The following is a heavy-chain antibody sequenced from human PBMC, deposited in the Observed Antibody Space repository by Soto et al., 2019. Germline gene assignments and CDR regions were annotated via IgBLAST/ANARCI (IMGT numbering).Heavy chain of an antibody. J-gene: IGHJ4*02. Sequence: QVQLVQSGAEVKKPGSSVKVSCKASGGTFSSYAISWVRQAPGQGLEWMGGIIPIFGTANYAQKFQGRVTIXXDXSXXTAYMELSRLRSEDTAVYYCARGGEEDIVLALGGYWGQGTLVTVSS. CDR1: GGTFSSYA. D-gene: IGHD2-2*01. CDR2: IIPIFGTA. CDR3: ARGGEEDIVLALGGY. V-gene: IGHV1-69*12.